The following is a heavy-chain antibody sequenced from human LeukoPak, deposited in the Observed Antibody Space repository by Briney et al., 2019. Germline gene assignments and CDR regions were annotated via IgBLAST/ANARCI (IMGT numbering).Heavy chain of an antibody. CDR3: ATSGYSSSWYFG. D-gene: IGHD6-13*01. Sequence: GGSLRLSCAASGFTFSNYSMNWVRQAPGKGLEWVSYISRSSTTIYYADSVKGRFTISRDNAKNSLYLQMNSLRAEDTAVYYCATSGYSSSWYFGWGQGTLVTVSS. V-gene: IGHV3-48*01. J-gene: IGHJ4*02. CDR2: ISRSSTTI. CDR1: GFTFSNYS.